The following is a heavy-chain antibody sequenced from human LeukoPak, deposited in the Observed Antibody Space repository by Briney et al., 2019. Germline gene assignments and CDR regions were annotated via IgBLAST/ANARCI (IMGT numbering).Heavy chain of an antibody. CDR2: ISYDGSHK. V-gene: IGHV3-30*04. J-gene: IGHJ6*04. CDR1: GFTFSSYA. D-gene: IGHD2-2*01. Sequence: GGSLRLSCAASGFTFSSYAMHWVRLAPGKGLEWVAVISYDGSHKNYADSVKGRFTISRDNSKNAVYLQMNSLRPEDTAVYYCAREGCSSTSCYEEDPDYYYYYGMDVWGKGTTVTVSS. CDR3: AREGCSSTSCYEEDPDYYYYYGMDV.